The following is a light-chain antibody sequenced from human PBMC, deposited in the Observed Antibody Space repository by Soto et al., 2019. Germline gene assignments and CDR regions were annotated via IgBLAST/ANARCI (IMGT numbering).Light chain of an antibody. CDR3: QQCYSTPRT. CDR1: QSISSY. Sequence: DIPMTQSPSSLSASVGDRVTITCRASQSISSYLNWYQQKPGKAPKLLIYAASSLQSGVPSRFSGSGSGTDFTLTISSLQPEDFATYYCQQCYSTPRTFGQGTKVEIK. CDR2: AAS. J-gene: IGKJ1*01. V-gene: IGKV1-39*01.